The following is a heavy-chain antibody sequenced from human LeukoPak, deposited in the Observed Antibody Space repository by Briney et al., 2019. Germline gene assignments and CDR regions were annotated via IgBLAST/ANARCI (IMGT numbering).Heavy chain of an antibody. CDR1: GGSISSGDYY. Sequence: SQTLSLTCTVSGGSISSGDYYWSWIRQPPGKGLEWIGYIYYSGITYYNPSLKSRVTISVDTSKNQFSLKLSSVTATDRAVCYCARAVRYCSSTSCYPTPYHFVYWGQGTLVTDSS. J-gene: IGHJ4*02. CDR3: ARAVRYCSSTSCYPTPYHFVY. CDR2: IYYSGIT. V-gene: IGHV4-30-4*08. D-gene: IGHD2-2*01.